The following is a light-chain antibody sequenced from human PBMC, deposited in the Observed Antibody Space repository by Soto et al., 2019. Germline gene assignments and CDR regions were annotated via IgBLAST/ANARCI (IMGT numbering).Light chain of an antibody. CDR2: DVN. CDR3: SSYTSDTTHVV. V-gene: IGLV2-14*03. CDR1: SSDVGLYNY. Sequence: QSVLTQPASVSGSPGQSITISCTGSSSDVGLYNYVSWYQQHPGKARKLMIYDVNDRPSGVSDRFSGSKSGNTASLTISGLQADDEADYFCSSYTSDTTHVVFGGGTKLTVL. J-gene: IGLJ2*01.